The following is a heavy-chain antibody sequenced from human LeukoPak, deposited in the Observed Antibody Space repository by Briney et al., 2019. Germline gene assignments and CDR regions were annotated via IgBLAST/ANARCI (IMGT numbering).Heavy chain of an antibody. CDR1: GDSVSSNSAA. D-gene: IGHD6-19*01. CDR2: TYYRSKWYK. V-gene: IGHV6-1*01. J-gene: IGHJ4*02. Sequence: PSQTLSLTCDISGDSVSSNSAAWNWIRQSPSRGLEWLGRTYYRSKWYKDYAVSVKSRITINPDTSKNQFSLQPNSVTPEDTAVYYCARGWGLRSSAAFDSWGQGTLVTVPS. CDR3: ARGWGLRSSAAFDS.